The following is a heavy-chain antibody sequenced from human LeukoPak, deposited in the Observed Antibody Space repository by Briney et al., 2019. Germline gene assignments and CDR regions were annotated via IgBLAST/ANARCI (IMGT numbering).Heavy chain of an antibody. V-gene: IGHV3-53*01. J-gene: IGHJ4*02. CDR1: GFTVSRNY. CDR2: IYTGGST. Sequence: GGSLRLSCAASGFTVSRNYMSWVRQAPGKGLEWVSVIYTGGSTYYADSVKGRFTISRDNSKNTLYLQMNSLRAEDTAVYYCASHLVGASSYYFDHWGQGTLVTVSS. D-gene: IGHD1-26*01. CDR3: ASHLVGASSYYFDH.